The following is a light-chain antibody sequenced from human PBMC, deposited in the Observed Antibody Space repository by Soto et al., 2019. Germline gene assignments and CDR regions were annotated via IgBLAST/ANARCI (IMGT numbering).Light chain of an antibody. V-gene: IGLV2-8*01. J-gene: IGLJ1*01. CDR1: SSDVGGYKY. Sequence: QAVVTQPPSASGSPGQSVTISCTGTSSDVGGYKYVSWYQQHPGKAPKLMIYEVTKRPSGVPDRFSGSKSGNTASLTVSGLQAEDEADYYCSSYAGSILFGTGTKLTVL. CDR3: SSYAGSIL. CDR2: EVT.